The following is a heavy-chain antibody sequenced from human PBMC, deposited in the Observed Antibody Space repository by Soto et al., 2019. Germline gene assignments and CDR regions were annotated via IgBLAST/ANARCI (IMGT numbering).Heavy chain of an antibody. V-gene: IGHV3-23*01. CDR3: AMTRLYDTGTNDYHRDALDI. D-gene: IGHD3-22*01. CDR1: GFSFGTYV. CDR2: ISGSGGRV. J-gene: IGHJ3*02. Sequence: EVQLLESGGGMVEPRGSLKLCCAASGFSFGTYVMNWVRQAPGKGLEWVSGISGSGGRVYSADSVKGRFTISRDNCRNTLYLQMNSLRAEDTAIYYCAMTRLYDTGTNDYHRDALDIWGQGTQVIVSS.